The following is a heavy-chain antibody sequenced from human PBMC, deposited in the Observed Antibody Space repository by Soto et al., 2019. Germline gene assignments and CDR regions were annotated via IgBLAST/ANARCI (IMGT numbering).Heavy chain of an antibody. CDR3: ARESDLYNWFDP. CDR1: GFTVSSYS. CDR2: ISSSSTTI. J-gene: IGHJ5*02. V-gene: IGHV3-48*01. Sequence: GGSLRLSCAASGFTVSSYSMNWVRQAPGKGLEWVSYISSSSTTIYYADSVKGRFTISRDNAKNSLYLQMNSLRAEDTAVYYCARESDLYNWFDPWGQGTLVTVSS.